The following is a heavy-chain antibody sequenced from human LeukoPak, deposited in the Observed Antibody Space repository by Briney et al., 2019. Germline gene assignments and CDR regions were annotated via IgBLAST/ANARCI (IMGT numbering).Heavy chain of an antibody. CDR2: IKQDGSEK. CDR1: GFTFSAYW. Sequence: GGSLKLSCSASGFTFSAYWMSWVRQAPGKGLEWVANIKQDGSEKYYVDSVKGRFTISRDNAKNSLYLQMNSLRGEDTAVYYCARDTPGEESHWGQGTLVTVSS. D-gene: IGHD2-2*01. J-gene: IGHJ4*02. V-gene: IGHV3-7*01. CDR3: ARDTPGEESH.